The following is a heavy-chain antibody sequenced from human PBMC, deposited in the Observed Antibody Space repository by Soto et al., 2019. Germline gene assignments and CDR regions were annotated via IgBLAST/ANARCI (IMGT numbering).Heavy chain of an antibody. D-gene: IGHD3-22*01. CDR3: ARGATDSSGYRWFDA. J-gene: IGHJ5*02. V-gene: IGHV4-30-4*01. Sequence: SEALSLTCPVSGGSISSGDYYWSWIRQPPGKGLEWIGYIYYSGSTYYNPSLKSRVTISVDTSKNQSSLKLSYVTAADTAVYYCARGATDSSGYRWFDAWGQGTLVTVSS. CDR2: IYYSGST. CDR1: GGSISSGDYY.